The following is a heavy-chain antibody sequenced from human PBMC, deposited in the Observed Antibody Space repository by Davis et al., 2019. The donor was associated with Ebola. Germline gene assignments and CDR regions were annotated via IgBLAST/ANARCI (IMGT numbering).Heavy chain of an antibody. CDR1: GFSFSNSA. V-gene: IGHV3-30*02. CDR2: VRNDGNQQ. D-gene: IGHD2-8*02. J-gene: IGHJ5*02. Sequence: GESLKISCAASGFSFSNSAMHWVRQAPGKGLEWVAFVRNDGNQQLYADSVRGRCTISRDNSKNTLYLQINSLGPDDSAVYFCARDLLGMNFDPWGQGTLVTVSS. CDR3: ARDLLGMNFDP.